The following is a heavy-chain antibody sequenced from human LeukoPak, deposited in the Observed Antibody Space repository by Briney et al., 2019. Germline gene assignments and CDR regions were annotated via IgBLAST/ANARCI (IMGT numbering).Heavy chain of an antibody. CDR1: GGSISKYY. D-gene: IGHD3-10*01. CDR3: ARQESGSGNYLSYFDY. CDR2: IYYSGST. V-gene: IGHV4-59*08. Sequence: SETLSLTCTVSGGSISKYYWSWIRQPPGKGLEWIAYIYYSGSTNYNPSLKSRVTISVDTSKNQFSLKLSSVTAADTAVYYCARQESGSGNYLSYFDYWGQGTLVTVSS. J-gene: IGHJ4*02.